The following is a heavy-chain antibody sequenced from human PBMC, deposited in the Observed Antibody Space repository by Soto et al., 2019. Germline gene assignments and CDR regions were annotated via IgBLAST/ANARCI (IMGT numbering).Heavy chain of an antibody. J-gene: IGHJ6*03. D-gene: IGHD2-2*01. V-gene: IGHV3-7*01. CDR3: ARDKRSFVVPAAKYYYYYYMDV. Sequence: GGSLRLSCAASGFTFSSYWMGWVRQAPGKGLEWVANIKQDGSEKYYVDSVKGRFTISRDNAKNSLYLQMNSLRAEDTAVYYCARDKRSFVVPAAKYYYYYYMDVWGKGTTVTVSS. CDR1: GFTFSSYW. CDR2: IKQDGSEK.